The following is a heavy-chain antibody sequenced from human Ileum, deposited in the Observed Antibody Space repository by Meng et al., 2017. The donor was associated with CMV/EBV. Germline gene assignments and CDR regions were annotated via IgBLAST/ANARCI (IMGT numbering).Heavy chain of an antibody. J-gene: IGHJ5*02. Sequence: GGLLRLPCAASGFMLNDYALNWVRQPPGKGLEWVASISSFYIVQAESVKGRFTISRDNAKNSLYLQMNDLRSEDTAVYYCTIAYAVGVKVPAVWFDPWGQGVVVTVSS. CDR2: ISSFYI. V-gene: IGHV3-21*01. CDR1: GFMLNDYA. CDR3: TIAYAVGVKVPAVWFDP. D-gene: IGHD2-2*01.